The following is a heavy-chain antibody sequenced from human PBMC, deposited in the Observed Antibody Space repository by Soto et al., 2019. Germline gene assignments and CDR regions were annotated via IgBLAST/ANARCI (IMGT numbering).Heavy chain of an antibody. CDR2: IYHSGST. J-gene: IGHJ6*02. Sequence: SETLSLTCAVSGGSISSGGYSWSWIRQPPGKGLEWIGYIYHSGSTYYNPSLKSRVTISVDRSKNQFSLKLSSVTAADTAVYYCARAYDTRRYYYGMDVWGQGATVTVSS. V-gene: IGHV4-30-2*01. CDR1: GGSISSGGYS. D-gene: IGHD3-9*01. CDR3: ARAYDTRRYYYGMDV.